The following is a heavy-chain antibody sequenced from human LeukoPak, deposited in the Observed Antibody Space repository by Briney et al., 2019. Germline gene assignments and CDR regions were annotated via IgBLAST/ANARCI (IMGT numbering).Heavy chain of an antibody. J-gene: IGHJ4*02. CDR1: GFTYSSYS. CDR3: ASAQYYYDSSGFDY. Sequence: PGGSVSLSCAASGFTYSSYSMHWVRQAPGKGLEGVSSFSSSSSYIYYADSVKGRFTISRDNAKNSVYMQMNSLRAEDTAVYYCASAQYYYDSSGFDYWGQGTLVTVSS. V-gene: IGHV3-21*01. CDR2: FSSSSSYI. D-gene: IGHD3-22*01.